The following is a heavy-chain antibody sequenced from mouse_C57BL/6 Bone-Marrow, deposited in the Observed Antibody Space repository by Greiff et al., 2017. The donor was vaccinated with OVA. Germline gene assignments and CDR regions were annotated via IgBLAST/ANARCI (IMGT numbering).Heavy chain of an antibody. V-gene: IGHV1-55*01. Sequence: VKLQQPGAELVKPGASVKMSCKASGYTFTSYWITWVKQRPGQGLEWIGDIYPGSGSTNYNEKFKSKATLTVDTSSSTAYMQLSSLTSEDSAVYYCARRILIAPNDYDDYWGQGTTLTVSS. D-gene: IGHD2-4*01. CDR2: IYPGSGST. CDR3: ARRILIAPNDYDDY. J-gene: IGHJ2*01. CDR1: GYTFTSYW.